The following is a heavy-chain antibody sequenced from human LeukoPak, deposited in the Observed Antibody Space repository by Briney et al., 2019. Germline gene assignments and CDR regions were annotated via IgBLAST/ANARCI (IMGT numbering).Heavy chain of an antibody. Sequence: GRSLRLSFAASGFTFSTSAMSWVSQAPGKGLEWVANIKQDGSEEYYVDSVKGRFIISRDNAKNSLYLQMNSLRAEDTAVYYCASALGAHYFDSWGQGTLVTVSS. CDR1: GFTFSTSA. J-gene: IGHJ4*02. D-gene: IGHD1-26*01. V-gene: IGHV3-7*03. CDR3: ASALGAHYFDS. CDR2: IKQDGSEE.